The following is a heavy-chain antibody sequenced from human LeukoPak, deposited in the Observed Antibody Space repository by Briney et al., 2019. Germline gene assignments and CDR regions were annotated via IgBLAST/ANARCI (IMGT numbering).Heavy chain of an antibody. CDR2: IYYSGST. Sequence: SETLSLTCTVSGGSISSSSYYWGWIRQPPGKGLEWIGSIYYSGSTYYNPSLKSRVTISVDTSKNQFSLKLSSVTAADTAVYYCASRPRDGYNYDFDYWGQGTLVTVSS. V-gene: IGHV4-39*01. CDR1: GGSISSSSYY. J-gene: IGHJ4*02. D-gene: IGHD5-24*01. CDR3: ASRPRDGYNYDFDY.